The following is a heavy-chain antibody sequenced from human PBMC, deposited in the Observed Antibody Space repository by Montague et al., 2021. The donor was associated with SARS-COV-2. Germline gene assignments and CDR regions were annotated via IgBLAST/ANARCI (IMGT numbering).Heavy chain of an antibody. V-gene: IGHV4-59*01. J-gene: IGHJ4*02. D-gene: IGHD5-24*01. Sequence: SETLSLTCTLSGGSISSYYWSWIRQPPGRGLEWIGYIYYSGSTNXNPSLKSRVTISVDTSKNQFSLKLSSVTAADTAVYYCARVFPRWLQFDPYFDDWGQRTLVTVSS. CDR3: ARVFPRWLQFDPYFDD. CDR1: GGSISSYY. CDR2: IYYSGST.